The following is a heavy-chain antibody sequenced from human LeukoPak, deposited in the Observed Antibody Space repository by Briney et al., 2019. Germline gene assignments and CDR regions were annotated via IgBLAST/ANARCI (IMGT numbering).Heavy chain of an antibody. Sequence: GGSLRLSCAASGFTLSSYEMNWVRLAPGKGLEWISYISRTGNSIYYADSVKGRFTISRDSAKNSLYLQMNSLRAEDAAVYYCARGPYSSNWYVDYWGQGTLVTVAS. CDR3: ARGPYSSNWYVDY. CDR1: GFTLSSYE. J-gene: IGHJ4*02. D-gene: IGHD6-13*01. CDR2: ISRTGNSI. V-gene: IGHV3-48*03.